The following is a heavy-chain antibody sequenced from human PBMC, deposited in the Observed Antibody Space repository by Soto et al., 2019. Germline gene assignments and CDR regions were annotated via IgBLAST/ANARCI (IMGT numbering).Heavy chain of an antibody. D-gene: IGHD2-2*01. CDR3: ARSQGSRTSTEHYYYYYYGMDV. CDR2: IIPIPGTA. Sequence: QVQLVQSGAEVKTPGSSVKVSCKASGGTFGSYAISWVRQAPGQGLEWMGGIIPIPGTANYAQKFPGRVTIAADESTSTAYMEVSSLRSEDTAVYDCARSQGSRTSTEHYYYYYYGMDVWGQGTRVSVSS. J-gene: IGHJ6*01. CDR1: GGTFGSYA. V-gene: IGHV1-69*01.